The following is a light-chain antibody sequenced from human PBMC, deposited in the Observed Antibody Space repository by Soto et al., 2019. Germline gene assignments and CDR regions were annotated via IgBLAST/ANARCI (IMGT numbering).Light chain of an antibody. J-gene: IGKJ5*01. CDR1: QNVNSN. CDR2: GAS. V-gene: IGKV3-15*01. Sequence: IVMTQSPATLSVSPGERATLSCRASQNVNSNLAWYQQKPGQAPRLLIYGASTRATGVPARFSGSGSGTEFTLTINSLQSEDFADYYCQQYNNWPPVTFGRGTRLELK. CDR3: QQYNNWPPVT.